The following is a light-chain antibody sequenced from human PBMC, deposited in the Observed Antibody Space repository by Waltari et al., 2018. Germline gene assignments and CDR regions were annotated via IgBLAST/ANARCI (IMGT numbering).Light chain of an antibody. CDR1: SSDVGTYNL. Sequence: QSALTQPASVSGSPGQSITISCTGTSSDVGTYNLVSWYQQHPGKAPKLMIYEGTKRPSGVSNRFSGSESGNPASLTISGLQAADEAHYYCCSYAGGRPHVVFGGGTQLTVL. CDR3: CSYAGGRPHVV. J-gene: IGLJ2*01. V-gene: IGLV2-23*01. CDR2: EGT.